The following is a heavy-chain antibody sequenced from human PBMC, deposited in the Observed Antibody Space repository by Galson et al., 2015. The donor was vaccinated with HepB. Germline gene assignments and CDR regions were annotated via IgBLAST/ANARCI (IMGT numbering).Heavy chain of an antibody. CDR3: ARAPVVGGGAV. J-gene: IGHJ4*02. CDR1: GFTVSSSY. Sequence: SLRLSCAASGFTVSSSYMSWVRQAPGKGLEWVSFIYSGGSTYYADSVKGRFTISRDNSKNTLNLQMNSLRAEDPAVYYCARAPVVGGGAVWCQGTLVTVSS. D-gene: IGHD3-10*01. V-gene: IGHV3-53*01. CDR2: IYSGGST.